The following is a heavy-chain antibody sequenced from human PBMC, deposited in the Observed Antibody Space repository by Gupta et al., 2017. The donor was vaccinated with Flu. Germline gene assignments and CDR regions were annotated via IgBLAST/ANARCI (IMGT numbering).Heavy chain of an antibody. CDR2: IYSGGDT. CDR1: GFSVRLNY. D-gene: IGHD2-2*01. CDR3: ATMSYCTSASCYGKDHYYYNMNV. J-gene: IGHJ6*02. V-gene: IGHV3-53*04. Sequence: EVQLVESGGGLVQPGGSLRLSCAASGFSVRLNYMRWVRQAPGKGLEWVSVIYSGGDTYYADSVKGRFTISRLNSKNTLYLQMNGLRNEDKAVYFCATMSYCTSASCYGKDHYYYNMNVWGQGTTVTVSS.